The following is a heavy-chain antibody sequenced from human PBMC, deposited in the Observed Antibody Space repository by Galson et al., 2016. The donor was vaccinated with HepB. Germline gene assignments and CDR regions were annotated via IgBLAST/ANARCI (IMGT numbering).Heavy chain of an antibody. J-gene: IGHJ6*02. Sequence: QSGAEVKKPRESLKISCKASGYRFTNYWIGWVRQMSGKDLEWMGIIHPGDSDTRYSPSFQGQVTISVDKSTTTTAYLQWSTLKASDTALYYCARHIDAGFETHYYGMDVWGQGTTVTVSS. CDR3: ARHIDAGFETHYYGMDV. CDR2: IHPGDSDT. V-gene: IGHV5-51*01. D-gene: IGHD3-9*01. CDR1: GYRFTNYW.